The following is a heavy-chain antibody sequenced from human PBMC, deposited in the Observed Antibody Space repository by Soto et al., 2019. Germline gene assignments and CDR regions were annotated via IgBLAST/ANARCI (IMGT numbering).Heavy chain of an antibody. V-gene: IGHV4-34*01. Sequence: PSETLSLTCAVYGGSFSGYYWSWIRQPPGKGLEWIGEINHSGSTNYNPSLKSRVTISVDTSKNQFSLKLSSVTAADTAVYYCARRGYSSSWYVDYYFDYWGQGTLVTVS. CDR1: GGSFSGYY. J-gene: IGHJ4*02. CDR3: ARRGYSSSWYVDYYFDY. CDR2: INHSGST. D-gene: IGHD6-13*01.